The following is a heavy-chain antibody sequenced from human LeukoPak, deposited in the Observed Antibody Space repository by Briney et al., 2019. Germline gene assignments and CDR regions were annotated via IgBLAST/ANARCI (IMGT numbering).Heavy chain of an antibody. J-gene: IGHJ6*04. CDR2: IYYSGST. D-gene: IGHD3-9*01. V-gene: IGHV4-39*01. CDR1: GGSISSSSYY. CDR3: ARDVLRYFDWLLFDQDTDV. Sequence: SSGTLSLTCTVSGGSISSSSYYWGWIRQPPGKGLEWIGSIYYSGSTYYNPSLKSRVTISVDTSKNQFSLKLSSVTAADTAVYYCARDVLRYFDWLLFDQDTDVWGKGTTVTVSS.